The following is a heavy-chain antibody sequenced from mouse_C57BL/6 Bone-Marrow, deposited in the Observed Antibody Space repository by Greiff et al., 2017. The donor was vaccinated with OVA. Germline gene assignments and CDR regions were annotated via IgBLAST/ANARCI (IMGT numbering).Heavy chain of an antibody. Sequence: QVQLQQPGAELVKPGASVKLSCKASGYTFTSYWMQWVKQRPGQGLEWIGEIDPSDSYTNYNQKFKGKATLTVDTSSRTAYRQLSSRTSDDAAVYYCAIGYYPYWYVEGGGTGTTVTVSA. J-gene: IGHJ1*03. CDR3: AIGYYPYWYVEG. D-gene: IGHD2-3*01. CDR1: GYTFTSYW. CDR2: IDPSDSYT. V-gene: IGHV1-50*01.